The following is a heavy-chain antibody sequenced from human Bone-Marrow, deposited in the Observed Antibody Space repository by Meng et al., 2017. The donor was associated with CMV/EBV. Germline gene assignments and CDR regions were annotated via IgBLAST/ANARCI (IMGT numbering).Heavy chain of an antibody. CDR1: GFTFSSYE. V-gene: IGHV3-23*01. CDR2: ISGSGGST. CDR3: AKLDFWSGYYRGYYYYGMDV. J-gene: IGHJ6*02. Sequence: GGSLRLSCAASGFTFSSYEMNWVRQAPGKGLEWVSAISGSGGSTYYADSVKGRFTISRDNSKNTLYLQMNSLRAEDTAVYYCAKLDFWSGYYRGYYYYGMDVWGQGTTVTVSS. D-gene: IGHD3-3*01.